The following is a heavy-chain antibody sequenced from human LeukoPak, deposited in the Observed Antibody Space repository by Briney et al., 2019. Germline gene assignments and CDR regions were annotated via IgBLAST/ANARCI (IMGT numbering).Heavy chain of an antibody. CDR3: ARDRPPSSSWYSQYTTGWFDP. Sequence: PGGSLRLSCAASGFTFSSYGMHWVRQAPGKGLEWVAVISYDGSNKYYADSVKGRFTISRDDSKNTLYLQMNSLRAEDTAVYYCARDRPPSSSWYSQYTTGWFDPWGQGTLVTVSS. D-gene: IGHD6-13*01. CDR2: ISYDGSNK. CDR1: GFTFSSYG. V-gene: IGHV3-30*03. J-gene: IGHJ5*02.